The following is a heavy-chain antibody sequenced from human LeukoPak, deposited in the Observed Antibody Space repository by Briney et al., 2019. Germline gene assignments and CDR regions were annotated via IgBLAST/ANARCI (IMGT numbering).Heavy chain of an antibody. CDR1: GYTFTGYY. CDR2: INPNSGGT. CDR3: ARVHPSIAALSPFDY. V-gene: IGHV1-2*06. D-gene: IGHD6-6*01. J-gene: IGHJ4*02. Sequence: ASVKVSCKASGYTFTGYYVHWVRQAPGQGLEWMGRINPNSGGTNYAQKFQGRVTMTRDTSISTAYMELSRLRSDDTAVYYCARVHPSIAALSPFDYWGQGTLVTVSS.